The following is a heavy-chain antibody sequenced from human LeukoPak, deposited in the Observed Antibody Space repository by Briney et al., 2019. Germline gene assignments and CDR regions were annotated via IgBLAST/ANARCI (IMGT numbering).Heavy chain of an antibody. J-gene: IGHJ5*01. CDR3: ARSNNDGDYLGVGFDF. CDR1: GYTPNKYA. CDR2: INTDNGNP. D-gene: IGHD4-17*01. Sequence: ASVKVSCKASGYTPNKYALNWVRQAPGQGLEWMGWINTDNGNPTNAQGFTGRFVFSLDTSVRMAYLQISGLQAEDTAVYYCARSNNDGDYLGVGFDFWGQETLVTVSS. V-gene: IGHV7-4-1*04.